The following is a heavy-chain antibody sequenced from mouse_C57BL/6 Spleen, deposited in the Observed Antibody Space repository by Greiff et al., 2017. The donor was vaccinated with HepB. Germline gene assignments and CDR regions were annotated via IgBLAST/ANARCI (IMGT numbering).Heavy chain of an antibody. Sequence: QVQLKESGAELVRPGASVKMSCKASGYTFTSYNMHWVKQTPRQGLEWIGAIYPGNGDTSYNQKFKGKATLTVDKSSSTAYMQLSSLTSEDSAVYFCASPPYYYGSEDWYFDVWGTGTTVTVSS. CDR1: GYTFTSYN. D-gene: IGHD1-1*01. CDR2: IYPGNGDT. V-gene: IGHV1-12*01. CDR3: ASPPYYYGSEDWYFDV. J-gene: IGHJ1*03.